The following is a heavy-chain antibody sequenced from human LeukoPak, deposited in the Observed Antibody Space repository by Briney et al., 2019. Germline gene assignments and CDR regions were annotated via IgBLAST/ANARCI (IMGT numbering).Heavy chain of an antibody. J-gene: IGHJ4*02. D-gene: IGHD3-3*01. CDR2: IYTSGST. CDR3: ARATYYDLFFDY. CDR1: GGSISSGSYY. V-gene: IGHV4-61*02. Sequence: SSQTLSLTCTVSGGSISSGSYYWSWIRQPAGKGLEWIGRIYTSGSTYYKPSFKSRVTISADTSKNQFSLKLSSVTAADTAVYYCARATYYDLFFDYWGQGTLVTVSS.